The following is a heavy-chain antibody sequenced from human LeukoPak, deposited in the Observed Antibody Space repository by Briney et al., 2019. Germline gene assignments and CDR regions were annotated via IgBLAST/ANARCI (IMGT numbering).Heavy chain of an antibody. CDR3: ARGRPVEMVTRALGY. Sequence: GGSLRLSWVVSGFTLGSFSMNCVRQAPGKGLEWISYISSRSSTIYYADSVKGRFTISRENAKNSLYLQMNSLRDEDTAVYYCARGRPVEMVTRALGYWGQGPLVTVSS. J-gene: IGHJ4*02. CDR1: GFTLGSFS. V-gene: IGHV3-48*02. D-gene: IGHD5-24*01. CDR2: ISSRSSTI.